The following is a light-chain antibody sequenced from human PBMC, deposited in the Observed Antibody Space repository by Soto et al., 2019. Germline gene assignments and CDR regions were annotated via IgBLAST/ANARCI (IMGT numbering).Light chain of an antibody. Sequence: IDLTQSPSSLSASVGDTVTITRRASQACHRALAWYQQKPGQAPERLILEASNLESGVPSRFSRRRSGTEFTLSISSLQPEDFATYYCQQCYSYPRTFGQGTRLAIK. CDR2: EAS. J-gene: IGKJ5*01. CDR1: QACHRA. CDR3: QQCYSYPRT. V-gene: IGKV1-13*02.